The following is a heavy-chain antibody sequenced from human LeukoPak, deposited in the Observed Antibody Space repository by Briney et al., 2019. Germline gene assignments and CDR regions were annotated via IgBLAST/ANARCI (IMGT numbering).Heavy chain of an antibody. V-gene: IGHV3-23*01. Sequence: GGSLRLSRAASGFTFSSYAMSWVRQAPGKGLEWVSAISGSGGSTYYADSVKGRFTISRDNSKNTLYLQMNSLRAEDTAVYYCAKSESNYYDSSGYYYVRGMDVWGQGTTVTVSS. CDR2: ISGSGGST. CDR3: AKSESNYYDSSGYYYVRGMDV. CDR1: GFTFSSYA. D-gene: IGHD3-22*01. J-gene: IGHJ6*02.